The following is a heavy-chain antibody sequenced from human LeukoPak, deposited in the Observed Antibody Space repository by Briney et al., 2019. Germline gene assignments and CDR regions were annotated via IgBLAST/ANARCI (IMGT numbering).Heavy chain of an antibody. CDR3: ARDSLIQYGSGSYWGFDY. CDR1: GFTFSNYW. J-gene: IGHJ4*02. D-gene: IGHD3-10*01. Sequence: HPGGSLRLSCAASGFTFSNYWMSWVRQAPGKGPEWVGDIKTDGSDEYYVGSVKGRFTISRDNAKNSLYLQMNSLRAEDTAVYYCARDSLIQYGSGSYWGFDYWGQGILVTVSS. V-gene: IGHV3-7*03. CDR2: IKTDGSDE.